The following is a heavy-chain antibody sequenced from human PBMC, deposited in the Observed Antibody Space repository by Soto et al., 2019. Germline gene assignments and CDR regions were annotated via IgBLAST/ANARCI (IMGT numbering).Heavy chain of an antibody. Sequence: PHSDTKTVDGGSFSDSYWSWIRKPPGKGLEWIGEINHSGSTNYNPSLKSRVTISVDTSKNQFSLKLSSVTAADTAVYYCATQAVLQQIFRYWGLGNLVTVSS. J-gene: IGHJ4*02. CDR2: INHSGST. CDR1: GGSFSDSY. V-gene: IGHV4-34*01. CDR3: ATQAVLQQIFRY. D-gene: IGHD1-1*01.